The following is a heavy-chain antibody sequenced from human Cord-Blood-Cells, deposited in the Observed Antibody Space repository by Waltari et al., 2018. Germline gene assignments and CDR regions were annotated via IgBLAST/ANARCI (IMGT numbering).Heavy chain of an antibody. CDR3: ARVMDYYDSSGYSSLDY. CDR2: INPSGGST. D-gene: IGHD3-22*01. J-gene: IGHJ4*02. Sequence: QVQLVQSGAEVKKPGASVKVSCKASGSSFTSYYLHWVRQATGQGLEWMGIINPSGGSTSYAQKFQGRVTMTRDTSTSTVYMELSSLRSEDTAVYYCARVMDYYDSSGYSSLDYWGQGTLVTVSS. CDR1: GSSFTSYY. V-gene: IGHV1-46*01.